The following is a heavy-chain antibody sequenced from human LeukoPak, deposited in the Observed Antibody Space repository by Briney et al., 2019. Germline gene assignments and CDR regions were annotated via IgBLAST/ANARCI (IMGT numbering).Heavy chain of an antibody. CDR2: ISSSSSYI. CDR3: SGAVYDYVWGSYRSPEDDAFDI. J-gene: IGHJ3*02. V-gene: IGHV3-21*01. CDR1: GFTLSSYS. D-gene: IGHD3-16*02. Sequence: GGSLRLSCAASGFTLSSYSMNWVRQAPGKGLEWVSSISSSSSYIYYADSVKGRFTISRDNAKNSLYLQMNSLRAEDTAVYYCSGAVYDYVWGSYRSPEDDAFDIWGQGTMVTVSS.